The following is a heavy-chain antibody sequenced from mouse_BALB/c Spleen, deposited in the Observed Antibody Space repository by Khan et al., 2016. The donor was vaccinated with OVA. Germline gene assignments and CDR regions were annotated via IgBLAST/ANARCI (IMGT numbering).Heavy chain of an antibody. V-gene: IGHV1S137*01. CDR1: GYTFTDFT. CDR2: ISTYYGDA. Sequence: QVQLKQSGAELVRPGVSVKISCKGSGYTFTDFTIHWVKQSHAKSLEWIGVISTYYGDATYNQKFKGKATMTVDKTSSTAYMELARLTSEDSAILYLTRGGGGNRFAYWGQGTLVTVSA. CDR3: TRGGGGNRFAY. J-gene: IGHJ3*01.